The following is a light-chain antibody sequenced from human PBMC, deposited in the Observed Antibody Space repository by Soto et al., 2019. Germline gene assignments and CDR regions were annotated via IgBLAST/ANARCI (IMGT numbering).Light chain of an antibody. CDR1: QGISSY. CDR3: QKYNSSPPWT. J-gene: IGKJ1*01. Sequence: AIRMTQSPSSLSASTGDRVTITCRASQGISSYLAWYQQKPGKAPKLLIYAASTLQSGVPSRFSGSGSGTDFTLTIRCLQSEDFATYYCQKYNSSPPWTFGQGAKVDIK. V-gene: IGKV1-8*01. CDR2: AAS.